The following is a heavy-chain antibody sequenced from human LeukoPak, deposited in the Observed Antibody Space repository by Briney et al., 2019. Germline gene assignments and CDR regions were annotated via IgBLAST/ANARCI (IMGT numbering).Heavy chain of an antibody. J-gene: IGHJ6*02. CDR2: IYYSGST. CDR1: GGSISSGGYS. CDR3: AREMTGTTWGYYYYGMDV. V-gene: IGHV4-31*03. D-gene: IGHD1-7*01. Sequence: PSQTLSLTCTVSGGSISSGGYSWSWIRQHPGKGLEWIGYIYYSGSTYYNPSLKSRVTISVDTSKNQFSLKLSSVTAADTAVYYCAREMTGTTWGYYYYGMDVWGQGATVTVSS.